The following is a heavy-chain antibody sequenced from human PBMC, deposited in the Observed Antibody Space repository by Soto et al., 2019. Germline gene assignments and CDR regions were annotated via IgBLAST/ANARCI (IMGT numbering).Heavy chain of an antibody. V-gene: IGHV4-31*03. J-gene: IGHJ4*02. CDR2: IYYSGST. CDR3: AMGHYGDSQIDY. CDR1: GGSISSGGYY. D-gene: IGHD4-17*01. Sequence: QVQLQESGPGLVKPSQTLSLTCTVSGGSISSGGYYWSWIRQHPGKGLEWIGYIYYSGSTNYNPSPNIRVTISVDTSKNQFSLKRSSVTAADTAVYYCAMGHYGDSQIDYWAREPWSPSPQ.